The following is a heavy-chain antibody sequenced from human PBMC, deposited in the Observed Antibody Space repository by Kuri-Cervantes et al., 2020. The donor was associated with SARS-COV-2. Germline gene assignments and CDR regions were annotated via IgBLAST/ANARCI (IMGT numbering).Heavy chain of an antibody. V-gene: IGHV3-30-3*01. Sequence: GGSLRLSCAASGFTFSSYAMHWVRQAPGKGLEWVAVISYDGSNKYYADSVKGRFTISRDNSKNTLYLQMNSLRAEDTAVYYCAGSPGGVFDCWGQGTLVTVSS. CDR2: ISYDGSNK. J-gene: IGHJ4*02. CDR1: GFTFSSYA. CDR3: AGSPGGVFDC. D-gene: IGHD3-16*01.